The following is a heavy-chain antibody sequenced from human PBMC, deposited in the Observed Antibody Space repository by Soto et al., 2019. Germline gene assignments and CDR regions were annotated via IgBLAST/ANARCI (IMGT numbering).Heavy chain of an antibody. CDR1: GGSMSTYY. V-gene: IGHV4-59*01. J-gene: IGHJ4*02. Sequence: PSETLSLTCTVSGGSMSTYYWSWIRQPPGKGLEWIGYIYHTGNTNYNPSLKSRVTISLNTSKNQFSLKLTSVTAADTAMEYCAGDYGYTFDYWGQGTLVTVSS. CDR3: AGDYGYTFDY. CDR2: IYHTGNT. D-gene: IGHD5-12*01.